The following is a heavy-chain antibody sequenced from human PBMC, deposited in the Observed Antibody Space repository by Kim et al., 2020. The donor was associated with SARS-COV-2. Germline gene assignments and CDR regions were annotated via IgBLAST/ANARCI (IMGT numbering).Heavy chain of an antibody. V-gene: IGHV3-11*06. CDR3: ARDGCRYGLYYYYYMDV. D-gene: IGHD5-18*01. J-gene: IGHJ6*03. Sequence: KGRVTISRDNTKNSLYLQMNSLGDEDTAVYYCARDGCRYGLYYYYYMDVWGKGTTVTVSS.